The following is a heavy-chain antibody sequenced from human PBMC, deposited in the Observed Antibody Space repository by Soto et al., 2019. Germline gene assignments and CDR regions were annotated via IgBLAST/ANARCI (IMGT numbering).Heavy chain of an antibody. CDR3: AKDRGSSVSGYYFDY. CDR1: GFTFSSYA. D-gene: IGHD6-19*01. CDR2: ISGSGGST. V-gene: IGHV3-23*01. J-gene: IGHJ4*02. Sequence: GGSLRLSCAASGFTFSSYAMSWVRQAPGKGLEWVSAISGSGGSTYYADSVKGRFTISRDNSKNTLYLQMNSLRAEDTAVYYCAKDRGSSVSGYYFDYWGQGTLVTVSS.